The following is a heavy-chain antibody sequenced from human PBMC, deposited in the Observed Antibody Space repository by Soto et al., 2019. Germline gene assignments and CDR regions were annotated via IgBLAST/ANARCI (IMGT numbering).Heavy chain of an antibody. CDR1: GGSISSGGYS. CDR3: ARSYYDRSGYAVDP. D-gene: IGHD3-22*01. V-gene: IGHV4-61*08. Sequence: PSETLSLTCAVSGGSISSGGYSWSWIRQPPGKGLEWIGYIYYSGSTNYNPSLKSRVTISVDTSKNQFSLKLSSVTAADTAVYYCARSYYDRSGYAVDPWGQGTLVTVSS. CDR2: IYYSGST. J-gene: IGHJ5*02.